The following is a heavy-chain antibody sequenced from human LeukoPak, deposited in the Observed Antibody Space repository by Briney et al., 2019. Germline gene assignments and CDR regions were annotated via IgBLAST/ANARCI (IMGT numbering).Heavy chain of an antibody. CDR2: INHNGNVN. D-gene: IGHD4-17*01. J-gene: IGHJ4*02. CDR1: GFTSSSYW. CDR3: ARDTDTVTTILDY. V-gene: IGHV3-7*03. Sequence: GGSLRLSCAASGFTSSSYWMNWARQAPGKGLEWVASINHNGNVNYYVDSVKGRFTISRDNAKNSLYLQMSNLRAEDTAVYFCARDTDTVTTILDYWGQGTLVTVSS.